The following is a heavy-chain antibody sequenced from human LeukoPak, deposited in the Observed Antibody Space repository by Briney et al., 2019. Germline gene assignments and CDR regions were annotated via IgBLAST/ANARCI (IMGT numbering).Heavy chain of an antibody. Sequence: GGSLRLSCVVSGITLSNYGMSWVRQAPGKGLEWVSAIGSGGDTYYAGSVKGRFTISRESANNSFYLQMNSLNAGDTAVYFCARAVAGTDEIDSWGQGTLVTVSS. CDR2: IGSGGDT. V-gene: IGHV3-13*01. D-gene: IGHD6-19*01. J-gene: IGHJ4*02. CDR1: GITLSNYG. CDR3: ARAVAGTDEIDS.